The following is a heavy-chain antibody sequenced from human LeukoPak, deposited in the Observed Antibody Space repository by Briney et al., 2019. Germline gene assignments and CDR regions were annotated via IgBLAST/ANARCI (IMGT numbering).Heavy chain of an antibody. CDR2: ISYDGSNK. CDR3: ARDRDTPETYDSSGYYYRMTFDY. J-gene: IGHJ4*02. Sequence: PGRSLRLSCAASGFTFSSYAMHWVRQAPGKGLEWVAVISYDGSNKYYADSVKGRFTISRDNSKNTLYLQMNSLRAEDTAVYYCARDRDTPETYDSSGYYYRMTFDYWGQGTLVTVPS. V-gene: IGHV3-30-3*01. D-gene: IGHD3-22*01. CDR1: GFTFSSYA.